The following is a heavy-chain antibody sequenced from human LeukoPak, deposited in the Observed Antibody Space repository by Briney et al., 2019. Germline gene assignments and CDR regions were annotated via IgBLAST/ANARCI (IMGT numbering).Heavy chain of an antibody. J-gene: IGHJ4*02. CDR3: ARDAGGSGYDLPFDY. Sequence: GGSLRLSCAASGFTFSTYNMNWVRQAPGKGLEWVSSISSSSSDIYYADSVKGRFSVSRDNAKNSLYLQMSSLRAEDTAVYYCARDAGGSGYDLPFDYWGQGTLVTVSS. V-gene: IGHV3-21*06. CDR2: ISSSSSDI. CDR1: GFTFSTYN. D-gene: IGHD5-12*01.